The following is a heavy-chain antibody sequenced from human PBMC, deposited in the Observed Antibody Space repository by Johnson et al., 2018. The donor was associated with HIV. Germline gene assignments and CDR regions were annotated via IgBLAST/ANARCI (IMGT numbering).Heavy chain of an antibody. D-gene: IGHD1-14*01. V-gene: IGHV3-30*19. CDR2: ISYDGSNK. Sequence: QVQLVESGGGVVQPGGSLRLSCAASGFTFSSYGMHWVRQAPGKGLEWVAVISYDGSNKYYADSVKGRFTISRDNSKNTLYLQMNSLRAEDTAVYYCATRDPTYRPGAFDLWGQGTMVTVSS. J-gene: IGHJ3*01. CDR1: GFTFSSYG. CDR3: ATRDPTYRPGAFDL.